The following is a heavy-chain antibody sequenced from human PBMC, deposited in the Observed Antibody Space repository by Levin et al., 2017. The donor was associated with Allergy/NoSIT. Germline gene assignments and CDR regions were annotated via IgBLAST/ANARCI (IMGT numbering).Heavy chain of an antibody. CDR2: ISSSGSTM. Sequence: GESLKISCAASEFTFSDYYMSWIRQAPGKGLEWVSYISSSGSTMYYADSVKGRFTISRDNAKNSLYLQMNSLRAEDTAVYYCARLDGSYGMDVWGQGTTVTVSS. J-gene: IGHJ6*02. CDR3: ARLDGSYGMDV. D-gene: IGHD5-24*01. CDR1: EFTFSDYY. V-gene: IGHV3-11*01.